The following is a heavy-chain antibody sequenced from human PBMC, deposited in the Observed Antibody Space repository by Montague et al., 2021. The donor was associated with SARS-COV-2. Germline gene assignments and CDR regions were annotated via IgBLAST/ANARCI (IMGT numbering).Heavy chain of an antibody. CDR2: ISDSGST. V-gene: IGHV4-59*08. CDR1: GGSISSFY. D-gene: IGHD2-15*01. CDR3: ARHYSATLPAVY. Sequence: SETLSLTCTVSGGSISSFYWSWFRQPPGKGLEWIGYISDSGSTNYNPSLTSRVTMSVDTSKNQFSLKVNPVTAADTAVYYCARHYSATLPAVYWGRGTLVTVSS. J-gene: IGHJ4*02.